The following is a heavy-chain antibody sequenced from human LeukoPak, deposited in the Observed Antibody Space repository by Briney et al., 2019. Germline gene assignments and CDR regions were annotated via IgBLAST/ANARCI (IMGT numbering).Heavy chain of an antibody. CDR3: ARVQIYYGSGSYFDY. D-gene: IGHD3-10*01. Sequence: KSSETLSLTCTVSGGSISSYYWSWIRQPPGKGLEWIGYIYYSGSTNYNPSLKSRVTISVDTSKNQFSLKLSSVTAADTAVYYCARVQIYYGSGSYFDYWGQGTLVTVSS. V-gene: IGHV4-59*01. CDR1: GGSISSYY. J-gene: IGHJ4*02. CDR2: IYYSGST.